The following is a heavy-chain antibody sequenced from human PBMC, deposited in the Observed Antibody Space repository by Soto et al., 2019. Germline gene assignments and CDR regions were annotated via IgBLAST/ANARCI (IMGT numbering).Heavy chain of an antibody. CDR1: GGSISSSNW. V-gene: IGHV4-4*02. D-gene: IGHD1-26*01. J-gene: IGHJ4*02. CDR2: IYHSGST. CDR3: VRLDGASPGDFDY. Sequence: QVQLQESGPGLVKPSGTLSLTCAVSGGSISSSNWWSWVRQPPGKGLEWIGEIYHSGSTHYNPSLKSRVTISVDKSKNQFSLNLSSVTAADTAVYYCVRLDGASPGDFDYGGQGILVTVSS.